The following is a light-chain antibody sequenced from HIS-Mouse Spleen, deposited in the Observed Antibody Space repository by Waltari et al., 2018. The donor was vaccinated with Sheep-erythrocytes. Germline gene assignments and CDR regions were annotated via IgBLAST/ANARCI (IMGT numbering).Light chain of an antibody. J-gene: IGLJ1*01. CDR1: SSDVGGYHY. Sequence: QSALTQPRSVSGSPGQSVTIPCTGTSSDVGGYHYVSWYQQHPGKAPKLMIYDVSKRPSGVHDRFSGSKSGNTASLTISGLQAEDEADYYCCSYAGSYNHVFATGTKVTVL. V-gene: IGLV2-11*01. CDR3: CSYAGSYNHV. CDR2: DVS.